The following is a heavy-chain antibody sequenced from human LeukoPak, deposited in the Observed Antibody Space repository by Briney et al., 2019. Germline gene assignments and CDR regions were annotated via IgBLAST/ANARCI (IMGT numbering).Heavy chain of an antibody. J-gene: IGHJ3*02. CDR2: INHSGST. CDR1: GGFFSGYY. D-gene: IGHD6-19*01. V-gene: IGHV4-34*01. CDR3: ARGPSFLAYRWLVPNDAFDI. Sequence: SETLSLTCAVYGGFFSGYYWSWIRQPPGKGLEWIGEINHSGSTNYNPSLKSRVTISVDTSKNQFSLKLSSVTAADTAVYYCARGPSFLAYRWLVPNDAFDIWGQGTMVTVSS.